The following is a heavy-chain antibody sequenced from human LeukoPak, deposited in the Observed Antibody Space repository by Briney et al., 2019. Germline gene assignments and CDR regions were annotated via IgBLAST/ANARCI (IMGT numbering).Heavy chain of an antibody. V-gene: IGHV5-51*01. CDR2: IYPADSDI. CDR3: ARQEYCSGGSCYTWFDP. Sequence: GESLKISCKGSGYSINNYWIGWVRQMPGKGLEWMGIIYPADSDIRYSPSFQGQVTISADKSISTAYLQWSSLKASDIAMYYRARQEYCSGGSCYTWFDPWGQGTLVIVSS. J-gene: IGHJ5*02. D-gene: IGHD2-15*01. CDR1: GYSINNYW.